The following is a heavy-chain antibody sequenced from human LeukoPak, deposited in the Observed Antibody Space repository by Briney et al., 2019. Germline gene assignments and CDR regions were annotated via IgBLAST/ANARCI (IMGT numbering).Heavy chain of an antibody. J-gene: IGHJ4*02. CDR1: GGTFSSYA. V-gene: IGHV1-69*13. D-gene: IGHD2-2*01. CDR3: ATRPRVGYCSSTSCAPFDY. Sequence: VASVKVSCKASGGTFSSYAISWVRQAPGQGLEWMGGIIPIFGTANYAQKFQGRVTITADESTSTAYMELSSLRSEDTAVYYCATRPRVGYCSSTSCAPFDYWGQGTLVTVSS. CDR2: IIPIFGTA.